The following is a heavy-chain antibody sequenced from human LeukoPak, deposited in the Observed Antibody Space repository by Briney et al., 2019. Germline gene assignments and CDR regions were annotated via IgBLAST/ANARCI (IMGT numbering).Heavy chain of an antibody. Sequence: SETLSLTCTVSGGSISSYYWSWIRQPPGKGLEWIGYIYYSGSTYYNPSLKSRVTISVDTSKNQFSLKLSSVTAADTAVYYCARPLQGAYDYWGQGTLVTVSS. CDR2: IYYSGST. CDR3: ARPLQGAYDY. CDR1: GGSISSYY. J-gene: IGHJ4*02. V-gene: IGHV4-59*04. D-gene: IGHD1-26*01.